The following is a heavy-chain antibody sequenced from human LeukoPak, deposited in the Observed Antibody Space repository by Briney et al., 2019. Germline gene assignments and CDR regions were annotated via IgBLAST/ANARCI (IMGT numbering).Heavy chain of an antibody. Sequence: GGSLRLSCVASGLSFSGQWLNWVRQVPGKGLEWVAAIWFDGIRKYYADSVKGRHTISRDNSKNTLYLQMNSLRAEDTAVYYCAKDPPLYFDWPEGYFQHWGQGTLVTVSS. CDR2: IWFDGIRK. CDR1: GLSFSGQW. D-gene: IGHD3-9*01. CDR3: AKDPPLYFDWPEGYFQH. J-gene: IGHJ1*01. V-gene: IGHV3-30*02.